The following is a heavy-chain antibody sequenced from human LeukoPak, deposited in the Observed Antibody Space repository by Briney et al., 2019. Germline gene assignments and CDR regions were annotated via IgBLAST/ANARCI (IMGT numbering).Heavy chain of an antibody. V-gene: IGHV3-23*01. Sequence: GGSLRHSCVASGFTFRSYAMSWVRQAPGKGLEWVSAISGSGTNTYYADAVKGRFTISRDNSKNTLYLQMNNLRAEDTAVYYCATPRGTVATGAVYWGQGTLVTVSS. CDR2: ISGSGTNT. CDR1: GFTFRSYA. D-gene: IGHD4-23*01. J-gene: IGHJ4*02. CDR3: ATPRGTVATGAVY.